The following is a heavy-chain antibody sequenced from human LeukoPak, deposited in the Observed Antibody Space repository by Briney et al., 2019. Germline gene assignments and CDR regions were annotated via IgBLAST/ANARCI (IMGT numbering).Heavy chain of an antibody. V-gene: IGHV1-2*02. CDR2: INPNSGGT. CDR1: GYTFTGYY. Sequence: ASVKVSCKASGYTFTGYYMHWVRQAPGQGLEWMGWINPNSGGTNYAQKSQGRVTMTRDTSISTAYMELSRLRSDDTAAYYCARDKEYSSSWYVWFDPWGQGTLVTVSS. CDR3: ARDKEYSSSWYVWFDP. J-gene: IGHJ5*02. D-gene: IGHD6-13*01.